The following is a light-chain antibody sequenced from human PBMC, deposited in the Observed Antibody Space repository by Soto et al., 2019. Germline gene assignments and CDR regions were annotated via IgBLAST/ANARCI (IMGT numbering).Light chain of an antibody. Sequence: EIVLAQSPGTLSLSPGERATLSCRASQSVSSSYLAWYQQKPGQAPRLLIYGASSRATGIPGRFSGSGSGTDFTLSISRLEPEDFAVYYCQQYNNWPPRHTFGQGTKLEIK. CDR2: GAS. CDR1: QSVSSSY. J-gene: IGKJ2*01. CDR3: QQYNNWPPRHT. V-gene: IGKV3-20*01.